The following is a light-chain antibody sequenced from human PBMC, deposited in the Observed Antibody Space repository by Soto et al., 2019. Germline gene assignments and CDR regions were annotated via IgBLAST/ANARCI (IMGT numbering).Light chain of an antibody. Sequence: QSALAQPASVSGSPGQSITISCTGTSSDVGGYHYVSWYQHRPGRVPKLIIYEVTNRASGVTNRFSASKSGNTASLTISGLLANDEADYYCTSYTSSGTLVFGGGGQLTV. CDR1: SSDVGGYHY. CDR3: TSYTSSGTLV. CDR2: EVT. J-gene: IGLJ3*02. V-gene: IGLV2-14*01.